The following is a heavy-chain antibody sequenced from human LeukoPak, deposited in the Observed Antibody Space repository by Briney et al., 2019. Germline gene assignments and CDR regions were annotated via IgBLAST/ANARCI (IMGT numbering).Heavy chain of an antibody. J-gene: IGHJ4*02. D-gene: IGHD6-13*01. Sequence: EASVKVSCTASGYSFVGYGITWVRQAPGQGLEWMGWFNPENGNTNYAQKVQGRVTMTADTSTSTSYMELRSLRSDDTAVYYCAREHSSSWDQFDYWGQGTLVTVSS. V-gene: IGHV1-18*01. CDR2: FNPENGNT. CDR1: GYSFVGYG. CDR3: AREHSSSWDQFDY.